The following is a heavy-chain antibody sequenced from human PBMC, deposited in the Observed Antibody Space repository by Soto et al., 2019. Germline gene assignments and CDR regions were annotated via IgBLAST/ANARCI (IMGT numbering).Heavy chain of an antibody. J-gene: IGHJ6*02. CDR1: GFTFSNAW. V-gene: IGHV3-15*07. Sequence: GGSLRLSCAASGFTFSNAWMNWVRQAPGKGLEWVGRIKSKTDGGTTDYAAPVKGRFTISRDDSKNTLYLQMNSLKTEDTAVYYCTTIVGLVVVVTDYYYGMDVWGQGTTVTVSS. D-gene: IGHD3-22*01. CDR2: IKSKTDGGTT. CDR3: TTIVGLVVVVTDYYYGMDV.